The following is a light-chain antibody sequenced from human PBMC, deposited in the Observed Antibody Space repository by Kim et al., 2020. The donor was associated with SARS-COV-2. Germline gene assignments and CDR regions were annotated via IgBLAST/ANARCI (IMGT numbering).Light chain of an antibody. V-gene: IGKV2-28*01. CDR2: LGS. CDR1: QSLLHSDGYNY. J-gene: IGKJ2*01. CDR3: MQALQTPYT. Sequence: DIVMTQSPLTLPVTPGEPASISCRSSQSLLHSDGYNYLDWYLQKPGQSPQLLIYLGSNRASGVPDRFSGSASGTDFTLKISRVEAEDVGVYYCMQALQTPYTFGQGTKLEI.